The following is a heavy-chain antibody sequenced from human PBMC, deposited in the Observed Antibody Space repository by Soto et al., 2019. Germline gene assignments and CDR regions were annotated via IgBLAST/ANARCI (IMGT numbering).Heavy chain of an antibody. J-gene: IGHJ4*02. V-gene: IGHV4-59*01. CDR3: AREGMATTNYGFDY. D-gene: IGHD1-1*01. Sequence: PSETLSLTCTVSGGCISSYYWRWIRQPPGQGLEWLGSIFYSGSTNYNPSLKSRVTISVDTSKNQFSLKLSSVTAADTAVYYCAREGMATTNYGFDYWGQGTLVTVS. CDR2: IFYSGST. CDR1: GGCISSYY.